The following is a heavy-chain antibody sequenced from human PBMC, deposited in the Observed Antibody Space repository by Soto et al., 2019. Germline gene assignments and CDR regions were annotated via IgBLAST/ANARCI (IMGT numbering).Heavy chain of an antibody. J-gene: IGHJ5*02. CDR2: IGTHNGDT. D-gene: IGHD3-3*01. CDR3: ARDWRGAEGFDP. Sequence: QVQLVQSGTEVKKPGASVKVSCKASGYTFNIYGFSWVRQAPGQGLEWVGWIGTHNGDTTYAQSFQGRVTMTIDTSTTTSYMELTSLTFDDTAVYFCARDWRGAEGFDPWGQGTLVIVSS. CDR1: GYTFNIYG. V-gene: IGHV1-18*01.